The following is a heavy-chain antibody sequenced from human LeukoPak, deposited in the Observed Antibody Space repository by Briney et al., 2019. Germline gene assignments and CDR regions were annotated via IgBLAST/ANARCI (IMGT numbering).Heavy chain of an antibody. V-gene: IGHV3-7*01. CDR2: IKQDGSAK. D-gene: IGHD3-22*01. CDR1: GFTFSTYW. J-gene: IGHJ4*02. Sequence: GGSLRLSCAASGFTFSTYWMTWVRQAPGKGLEWVANIKQDGSAKYYVDSLRGRSSISRDNVKNSLFLQMNSLSAEDTAVYYCARCPYDSTGYYSVPSHLDYWGQGTLVTVSS. CDR3: ARCPYDSTGYYSVPSHLDY.